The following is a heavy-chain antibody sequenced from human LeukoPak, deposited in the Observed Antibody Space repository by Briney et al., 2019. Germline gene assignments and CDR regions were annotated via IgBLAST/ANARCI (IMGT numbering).Heavy chain of an antibody. J-gene: IGHJ4*02. CDR1: GFTFSSYA. Sequence: GGSLRLSCAASGFTFSSYAMSWVRQAPGKGLEWVSAISGSGGSTYYADSVKGRFTISRDISKNTLYLQMNSLRAEDTAVYYCAKSRREVTQYTSFGFWGQGTLVTVSS. V-gene: IGHV3-23*01. D-gene: IGHD2-2*02. CDR3: AKSRREVTQYTSFGF. CDR2: ISGSGGST.